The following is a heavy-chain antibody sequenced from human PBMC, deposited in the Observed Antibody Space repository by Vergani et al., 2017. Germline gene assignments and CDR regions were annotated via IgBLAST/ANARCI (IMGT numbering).Heavy chain of an antibody. V-gene: IGHV4-39*02. Sequence: QLQLQESGPGLVKPSETLSLTCTVSGGSISSSSYYWGWIRQPPGKGLEWIGSIYYSGSTYYNPSLKSRVTISVDTSKNQFSLKLSSVTAADTAVYYCARDQYGYDSSGYYIGDYYYYYYGMDVWGQGTTVTVSS. CDR1: GGSISSSSYY. CDR3: ARDQYGYDSSGYYIGDYYYYYYGMDV. D-gene: IGHD3-22*01. J-gene: IGHJ6*02. CDR2: IYYSGST.